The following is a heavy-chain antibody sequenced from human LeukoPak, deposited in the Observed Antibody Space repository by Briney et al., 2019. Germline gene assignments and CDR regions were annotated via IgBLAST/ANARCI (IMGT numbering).Heavy chain of an antibody. CDR2: IKDDGSEK. D-gene: IGHD1-26*01. CDR3: ARDIPGGAITLDY. V-gene: IGHV3-7*01. J-gene: IGHJ4*02. CDR1: GFTVSSNY. Sequence: GGSLRLSCAASGFTVSSNYMTWVRQAPGKGLEWVATIKDDGSEKTYVDSVKGRFTISRDNGKNSLYLQVNNLRADDTAVYYCARDIPGGAITLDYWGQGTLVTVSS.